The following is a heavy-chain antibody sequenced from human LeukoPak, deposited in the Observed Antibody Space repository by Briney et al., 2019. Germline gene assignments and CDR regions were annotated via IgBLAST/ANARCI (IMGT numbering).Heavy chain of an antibody. J-gene: IGHJ4*02. Sequence: GGSLRLSCAASGCTFDDYGMSWVRQAPGKGLEWVSGINWNGGSTGYADSVKGRFTNSRDNAKNSLYLQMNSLRAEDTALYYCARSYYESSGYPPTSFDYWGQGTLVTVSS. V-gene: IGHV3-20*04. D-gene: IGHD3-22*01. CDR2: INWNGGST. CDR3: ARSYYESSGYPPTSFDY. CDR1: GCTFDDYG.